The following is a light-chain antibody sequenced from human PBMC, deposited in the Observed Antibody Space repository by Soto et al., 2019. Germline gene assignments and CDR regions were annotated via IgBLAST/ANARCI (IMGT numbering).Light chain of an antibody. CDR3: QQYHNLWT. J-gene: IGKJ1*01. V-gene: IGKV3-15*01. CDR2: GSF. CDR1: QSVDNN. Sequence: EIVMTQSPVTLSASPCESATLSSRASQSVDNNVAWYQQKPGQAPRLLIVGSFARATGVPARFSGSGSGTEFTLTITSLQSEDFALYYCQQYHNLWTFGQGTKVDIK.